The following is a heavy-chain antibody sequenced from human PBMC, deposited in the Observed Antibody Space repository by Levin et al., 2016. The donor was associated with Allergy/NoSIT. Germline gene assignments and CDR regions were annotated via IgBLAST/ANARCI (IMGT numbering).Heavy chain of an antibody. CDR3: VKGGGYRLSDYYYGMDV. V-gene: IGHV3-64D*09. Sequence: VRQAPGKGLEYVSAISSDGGSTHYADSVKGRFTISRDNSKNTLYLQMSSLRAEDTAVYYCVKGGGYRLSDYYYGMDVWGQGTTVTVSS. J-gene: IGHJ6*02. CDR2: ISSDGGST. D-gene: IGHD5-12*01.